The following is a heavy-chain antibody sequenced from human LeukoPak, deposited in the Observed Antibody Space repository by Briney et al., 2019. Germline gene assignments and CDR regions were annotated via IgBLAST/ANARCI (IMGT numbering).Heavy chain of an antibody. V-gene: IGHV1-18*01. Sequence: ASVKVSCKASGYTFTSYDINWVRQATGQGLEWMGWISAYNGNTNYAQKLQGRVTVTTDTSTSTAYMELRSLRSDDTDVYYCARDRVADYWGQGTLVTVSS. CDR1: GYTFTSYD. CDR2: ISAYNGNT. J-gene: IGHJ4*02. CDR3: ARDRVADY.